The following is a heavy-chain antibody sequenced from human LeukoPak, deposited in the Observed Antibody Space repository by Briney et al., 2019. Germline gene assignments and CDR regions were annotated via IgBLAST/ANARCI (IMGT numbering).Heavy chain of an antibody. V-gene: IGHV4-31*03. CDR1: SGSISRDGYY. CDR2: IPYTGST. Sequence: SETLSLTCTVSSGSISRDGYYWIWIRQHPGKGLEWIGYIPYTGSTYYNPSLKSRVTMSVDTSKSHLSLKLNSVTAADTSVYYCARLWFGESFLYSWGQGVLVTVSS. CDR3: ARLWFGESFLYS. J-gene: IGHJ4*02. D-gene: IGHD3-10*01.